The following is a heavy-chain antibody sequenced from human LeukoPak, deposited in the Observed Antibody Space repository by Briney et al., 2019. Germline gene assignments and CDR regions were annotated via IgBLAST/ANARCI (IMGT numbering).Heavy chain of an antibody. CDR3: ARFVYYYDSSGYTNAFDI. Sequence: GGSLRLPCAASGFTFGSYWMSWVRQAPGKGLEWVANIKQDGSEKYYVDSVKGRFTISRDNAKNSLYLQMNSLRAEDTAVYYCARFVYYYDSSGYTNAFDIWGQGTMVTVSS. V-gene: IGHV3-7*01. J-gene: IGHJ3*02. CDR1: GFTFGSYW. D-gene: IGHD3-22*01. CDR2: IKQDGSEK.